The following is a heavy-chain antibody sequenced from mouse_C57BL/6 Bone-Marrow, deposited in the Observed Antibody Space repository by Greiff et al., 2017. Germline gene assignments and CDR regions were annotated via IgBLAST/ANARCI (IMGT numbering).Heavy chain of an antibody. CDR2: INYDGSST. CDR3: ARENYDYDWYFDV. D-gene: IGHD2-4*01. Sequence: EVNVVESEGGLVQPGSSMKLSCTASGFTFSDYYMAWVRQVPEKGLEWVANINYDGSSTYYLDSLKSRFIISRDTAKNILYLQRSSLKSEDTATYYCARENYDYDWYFDVWGTGTTVTVSS. J-gene: IGHJ1*03. V-gene: IGHV5-16*01. CDR1: GFTFSDYY.